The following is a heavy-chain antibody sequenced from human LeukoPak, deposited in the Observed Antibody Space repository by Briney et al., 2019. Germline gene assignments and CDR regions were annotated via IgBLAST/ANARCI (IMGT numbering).Heavy chain of an antibody. V-gene: IGHV1-18*01. Sequence: ASVKVSCKASGYTFTSYGISWVRQAPGQGLEWMGWISAYNGNTNYAQKLQGRVTMTTDTSTSTAYMELRSLRSDDTAVYYCARALGMIVVVIQEFDYWGQGTLVTVSS. D-gene: IGHD3-22*01. J-gene: IGHJ4*02. CDR2: ISAYNGNT. CDR1: GYTFTSYG. CDR3: ARALGMIVVVIQEFDY.